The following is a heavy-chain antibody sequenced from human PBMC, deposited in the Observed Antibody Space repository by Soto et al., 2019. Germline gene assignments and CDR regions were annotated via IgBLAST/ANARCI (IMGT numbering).Heavy chain of an antibody. CDR3: ARGRDGDY. J-gene: IGHJ4*02. D-gene: IGHD6-6*01. CDR1: GYTFTSYG. Sequence: QVHLVQSGAEVKKPGASVKVSCKASGYTFTSYGITWVRQAPGQGLEWMGWISAHNVNTDYAQKLQGRVIVTTDTSTSTAYMELRSLISDVTAVYYCARGRDGDYWGQGALVTVSS. V-gene: IGHV1-18*01. CDR2: ISAHNVNT.